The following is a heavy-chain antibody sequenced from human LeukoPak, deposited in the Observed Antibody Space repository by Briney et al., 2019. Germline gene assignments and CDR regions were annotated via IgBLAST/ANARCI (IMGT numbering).Heavy chain of an antibody. V-gene: IGHV1-18*01. D-gene: IGHD3-9*01. CDR1: GYTFTNYG. J-gene: IGHJ4*02. CDR3: ARFGILSSYPDY. Sequence: ASVKVSCKASGYTFTNYGISWVRQAPGQGPEWVGWIGVFNGDTNYAQKLQGRVTMTTDTSTSTVYMELRNLRSDDTAVYYCARFGILSSYPDYWGQGTLVTVSS. CDR2: IGVFNGDT.